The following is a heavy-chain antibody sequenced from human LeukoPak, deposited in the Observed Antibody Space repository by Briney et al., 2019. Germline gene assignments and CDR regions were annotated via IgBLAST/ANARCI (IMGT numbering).Heavy chain of an antibody. CDR2: ISGNGGST. J-gene: IGHJ4*02. V-gene: IGHV3-43*02. D-gene: IGHD3-3*01. Sequence: PGGSLRLSCAASGFTFDDYAMHWVRQAPGKGLEWVALISGNGGSTYYADSVKGRFTISRDNSKNSLYLQMNSLRTEDTALYYCAKVQTARSGYPLDYWGQGTLVTVSS. CDR1: GFTFDDYA. CDR3: AKVQTARSGYPLDY.